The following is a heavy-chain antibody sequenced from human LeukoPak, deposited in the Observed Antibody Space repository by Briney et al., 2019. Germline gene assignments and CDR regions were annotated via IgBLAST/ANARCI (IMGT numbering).Heavy chain of an antibody. CDR2: ISGSGGST. CDR1: GFPFSSYA. Sequence: GGSLRLSCAASGFPFSSYAMSWVRQAPGKGLEWVSAISGSGGSTYYADSVKPRFPISRDNPKNTLYLQMNSLRAEDTAVYYCAKVADYYDSTGYYYWGQGTLVTVSS. J-gene: IGHJ4*02. CDR3: AKVADYYDSTGYYY. V-gene: IGHV3-23*01. D-gene: IGHD3-22*01.